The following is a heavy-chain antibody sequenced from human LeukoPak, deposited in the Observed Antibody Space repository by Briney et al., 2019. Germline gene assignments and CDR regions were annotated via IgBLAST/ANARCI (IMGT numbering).Heavy chain of an antibody. V-gene: IGHV3-9*01. Sequence: GRSLRLSCAASGFTFDDYAMHWVRHAPGKGLEWVSAISWNSGSIVYADSVKGRFTISRDNAKNSLYLQMNSLRAEDTAFYYCAKDGRWLQLEYYFDYWGQGTLVTVSS. CDR1: GFTFDDYA. D-gene: IGHD5-24*01. J-gene: IGHJ4*02. CDR2: ISWNSGSI. CDR3: AKDGRWLQLEYYFDY.